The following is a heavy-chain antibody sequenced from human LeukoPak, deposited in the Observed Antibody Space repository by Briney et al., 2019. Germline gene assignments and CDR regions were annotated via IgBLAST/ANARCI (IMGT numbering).Heavy chain of an antibody. Sequence: ASVKVSCKASGYTFTGYYMHWVRQAPGQGLEWMGWIKPNSGGTNYAQKFQGWVTMTRDTSISTAYMELSRLRSDDTAVYYCARARGYSYGLFDYWGQGTLVTVSS. V-gene: IGHV1-2*04. CDR3: ARARGYSYGLFDY. J-gene: IGHJ4*02. CDR1: GYTFTGYY. D-gene: IGHD5-18*01. CDR2: IKPNSGGT.